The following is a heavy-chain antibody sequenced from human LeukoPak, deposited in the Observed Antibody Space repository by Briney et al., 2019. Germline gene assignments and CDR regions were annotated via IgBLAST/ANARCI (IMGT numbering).Heavy chain of an antibody. V-gene: IGHV3-30*18. CDR2: ISYDGSNK. CDR3: AKDCGVDGYNY. Sequence: GGSLRLSCAASGFTFSSYGMHWVRQAPGKGLEWVAVISYDGSNKYYADSVKGRFTISRDNSKNTLYLQMNSLRAEDTAVYYCAKDCGVDGYNYWGQGTLVTVSS. CDR1: GFTFSSYG. J-gene: IGHJ4*02. D-gene: IGHD5-24*01.